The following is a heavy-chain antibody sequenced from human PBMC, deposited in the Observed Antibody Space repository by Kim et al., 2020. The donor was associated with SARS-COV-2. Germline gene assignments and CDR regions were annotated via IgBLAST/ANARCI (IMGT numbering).Heavy chain of an antibody. CDR1: GGSISSGGYY. CDR2: IYYSGST. J-gene: IGHJ4*02. D-gene: IGHD3-22*01. Sequence: SETLSLTCTFSGGSISSGGYYWSWIRQHPGKGLEWIGYIYYSGSTYYNPSLKRRVTISIDTSKNQFSLKLSSVTAADTAVYYCARSRWAGDYYDSSGYPRELDYFDYWGQGTLVTVSS. V-gene: IGHV4-31*03. CDR3: ARSRWAGDYYDSSGYPRELDYFDY.